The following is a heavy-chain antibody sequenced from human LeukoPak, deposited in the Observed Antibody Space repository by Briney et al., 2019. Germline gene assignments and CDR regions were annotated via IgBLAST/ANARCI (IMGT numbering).Heavy chain of an antibody. CDR3: ASPYGSGILNYYYGMDV. Sequence: ASVKVSCKASGYTFTSYDINWVRQAPGQGLEWMGWMNPNSGNTGYAQKFQGRVTMTRNTSISTAYMELSSLRSEDTAVYYCASPYGSGILNYYYGMDVWGQGTTVTVSS. D-gene: IGHD3-10*01. CDR2: MNPNSGNT. CDR1: GYTFTSYD. V-gene: IGHV1-8*01. J-gene: IGHJ6*02.